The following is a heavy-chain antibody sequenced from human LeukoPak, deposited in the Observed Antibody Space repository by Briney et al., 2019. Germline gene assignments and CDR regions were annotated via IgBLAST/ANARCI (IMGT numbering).Heavy chain of an antibody. J-gene: IGHJ4*02. V-gene: IGHV3-7*01. D-gene: IGHD5-12*01. CDR1: GFPFRTYW. Sequence: GGSLRLSCAAPGFPFRTYWITWVRQAPGKGLEWVANIKNDGSEKYYVDSVKGRFTISRDNAENSLFLQMNSLRVEDTAIYYCTRDSGLTGYDLLDYWGQGTLVTVSS. CDR2: IKNDGSEK. CDR3: TRDSGLTGYDLLDY.